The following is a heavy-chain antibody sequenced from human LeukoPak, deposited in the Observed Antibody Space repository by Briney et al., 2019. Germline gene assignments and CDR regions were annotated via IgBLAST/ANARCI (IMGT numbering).Heavy chain of an antibody. CDR3: ARGRSSSHCPTY. Sequence: GGSLRLSCAASGFTVSSNYMSWVRQAPGKGLEWVSVIYSGGITYYAGSVKGRFTISRDNSKNTLYLQMNSLRAEDTAVYYCARGRSSSHCPTYWGQGSLVTVSS. D-gene: IGHD6-19*01. J-gene: IGHJ4*02. CDR2: IYSGGIT. V-gene: IGHV3-53*01. CDR1: GFTVSSNY.